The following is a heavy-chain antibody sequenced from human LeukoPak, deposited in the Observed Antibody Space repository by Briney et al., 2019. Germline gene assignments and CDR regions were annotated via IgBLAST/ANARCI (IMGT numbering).Heavy chain of an antibody. CDR3: ARKYSGSYGAYDAFDI. CDR2: IYPGDSDT. Sequence: GESLKISCKGSGYSFTSYRIGWVRQMPGKGLEWMGIIYPGDSDTRYSPSFQGQVTISADKSISTAYLQWSSLKASDTAMYYCARKYSGSYGAYDAFDIWGQGTMVTVSS. D-gene: IGHD1-26*01. J-gene: IGHJ3*02. CDR1: GYSFTSYR. V-gene: IGHV5-51*01.